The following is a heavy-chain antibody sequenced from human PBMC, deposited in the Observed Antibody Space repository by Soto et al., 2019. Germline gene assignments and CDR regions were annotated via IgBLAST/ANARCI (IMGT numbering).Heavy chain of an antibody. D-gene: IGHD6-13*01. Sequence: QLQLQESGPGLVKPSETLSLTCTVSGGSISSSSYYWGWIRQPPGKGLEWIGSIYYSGRTYYNPSRKRRVTISVDTSKNQFSLKLSSVTAADTAVYYCARHRIVRSSSQYYFDYWGQGTLVTVSS. V-gene: IGHV4-39*01. CDR2: IYYSGRT. CDR1: GGSISSSSYY. J-gene: IGHJ4*02. CDR3: ARHRIVRSSSQYYFDY.